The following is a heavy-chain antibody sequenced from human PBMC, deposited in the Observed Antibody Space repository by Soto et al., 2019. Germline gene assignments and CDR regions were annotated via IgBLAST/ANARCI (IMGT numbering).Heavy chain of an antibody. J-gene: IGHJ3*02. V-gene: IGHV4-31*03. CDR1: GDSINNGDCY. D-gene: IGHD4-17*01. CDR3: AREKEDDSGDYNAFDI. Sequence: QVQLQESGPGLVKPSQTLSLTCTVSGDSINNGDCYWSWLRQLPVKGLEWIGYIYYSGTKYYNPSLKSRVSMSVDTSKNQFSLNLTSVTAADTAVYYCAREKEDDSGDYNAFDIWGQGTVVTVSS. CDR2: IYYSGTK.